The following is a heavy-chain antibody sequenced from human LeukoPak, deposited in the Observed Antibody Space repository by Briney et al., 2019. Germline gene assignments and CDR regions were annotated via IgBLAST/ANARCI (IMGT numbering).Heavy chain of an antibody. Sequence: PSETLSLTCAVYGGSFSGYYWSWIRQPPGKGLEWIGEINHSGSTNYNPSLKSRVTISVDTSKNQFSLKLSSVTAADTAVYYCARQGSVAAAAPYYYYYYMDVWGKGTTVTISS. J-gene: IGHJ6*03. CDR2: INHSGST. D-gene: IGHD6-13*01. CDR1: GGSFSGYY. V-gene: IGHV4-34*01. CDR3: ARQGSVAAAAPYYYYYYMDV.